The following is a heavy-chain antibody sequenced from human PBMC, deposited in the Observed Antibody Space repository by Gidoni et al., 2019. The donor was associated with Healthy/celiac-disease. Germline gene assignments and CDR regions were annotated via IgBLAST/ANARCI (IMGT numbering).Heavy chain of an antibody. D-gene: IGHD3-3*01. Sequence: QLQLQESGSGLVKPSQTLSLTCAVSVGSISSCGYSWSWIRQPPGKGLEWIGYIYHSGSTYYNPYLKSRVTISVDRSKNQFSLKLSSVTAADTAVYYCARVKDDFWSGYYFDPWGQGTLVTVSS. CDR3: ARVKDDFWSGYYFDP. CDR1: VGSISSCGYS. V-gene: IGHV4-30-2*01. CDR2: IYHSGST. J-gene: IGHJ5*02.